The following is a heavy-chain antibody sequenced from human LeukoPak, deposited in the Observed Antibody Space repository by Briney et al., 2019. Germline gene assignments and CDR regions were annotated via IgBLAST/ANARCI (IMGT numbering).Heavy chain of an antibody. J-gene: IGHJ6*03. CDR1: GGSFSGYY. V-gene: IGHV4-34*01. CDR3: AREGVGSIAAAGTAGRYYYYYMDV. Sequence: SETLSLTCAVYGGSFSGYYWSWIRQPPGKGLEWIGEINHRGSTNYNPSLKSRVTISVDTSKNQFSLKLSSVTAADTAVYYCAREGVGSIAAAGTAGRYYYYYMDVWGKGATVTVSS. D-gene: IGHD6-13*01. CDR2: INHRGST.